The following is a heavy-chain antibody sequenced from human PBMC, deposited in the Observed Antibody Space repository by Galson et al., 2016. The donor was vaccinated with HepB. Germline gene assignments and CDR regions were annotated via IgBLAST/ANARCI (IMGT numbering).Heavy chain of an antibody. CDR2: IWFDGRNK. J-gene: IGHJ1*01. CDR3: ARDPYATSLEYFQH. CDR1: GFTFSNYG. V-gene: IGHV3-33*01. Sequence: SLRLSCAASGFTFSNYGVHWVRQAPGKGLEWVAVIWFDGRNKYYADSVKGRFTISRDNAKSSLFLQMSSLRAEDTAVYFCARDPYATSLEYFQHWGQGTLVTVSS. D-gene: IGHD2-2*01.